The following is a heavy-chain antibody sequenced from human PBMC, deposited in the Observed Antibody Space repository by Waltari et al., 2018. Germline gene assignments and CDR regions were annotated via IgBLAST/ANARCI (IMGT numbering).Heavy chain of an antibody. Sequence: QVELQESGPGLVKPSETLSLTCKVSGYYISSNYFWGWIRQPPGKGPDWIGSIFHSGSTYYNPSLKSRVTISVDTSKNQFSLKLISVTAADTAVYYCARVAYSDFWSDYSSRPSFDYWGPGTLVTVSS. CDR1: GYYISSNYF. D-gene: IGHD3-3*01. CDR3: ARVAYSDFWSDYSSRPSFDY. V-gene: IGHV4-38-2*02. J-gene: IGHJ4*02. CDR2: IFHSGST.